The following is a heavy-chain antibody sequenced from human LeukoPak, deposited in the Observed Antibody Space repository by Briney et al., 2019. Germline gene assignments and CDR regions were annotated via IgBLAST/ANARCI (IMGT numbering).Heavy chain of an antibody. Sequence: GGSLRLSCAASGFTFSSYSMNWVRQAPGKGLEWVSSISSSSSYIYYADSVKGRFTISRDNSKNTLYLQMNSLRAEDTAVYYCAKEQAVAGTLYYFDYWGRGTLVTVSS. D-gene: IGHD6-19*01. J-gene: IGHJ4*02. V-gene: IGHV3-21*04. CDR3: AKEQAVAGTLYYFDY. CDR1: GFTFSSYS. CDR2: ISSSSSYI.